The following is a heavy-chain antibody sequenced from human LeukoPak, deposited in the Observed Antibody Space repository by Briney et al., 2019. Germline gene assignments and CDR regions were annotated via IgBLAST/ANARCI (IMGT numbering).Heavy chain of an antibody. J-gene: IGHJ5*02. CDR1: GYTFTSYD. CDR2: MNPNSGNT. Sequence: GASVKVSCKASGYTFTSYDINWVRQATGQGLEWMGWMNPNSGNTGYAQKFQGRVTITRNTSISTAYMELISLRAEDTAVYYCARGRYYYGSGNAWGQGTLVTVSS. V-gene: IGHV1-8*03. D-gene: IGHD3-10*01. CDR3: ARGRYYYGSGNA.